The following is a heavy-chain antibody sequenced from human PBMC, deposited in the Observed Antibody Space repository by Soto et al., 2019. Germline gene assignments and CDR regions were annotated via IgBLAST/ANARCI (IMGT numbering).Heavy chain of an antibody. V-gene: IGHV3-23*01. CDR3: AKVRRDSESGGSLY. D-gene: IGHD1-26*01. Sequence: EVQLLESGGGLVQPGGSLRLSCAASGFTFSSYAMTWVRQAPGKGLEWVSAISAAGGNTYYADSVKGRFAISRDNSKNTLDLQMNSLRAEDTAVYYGAKVRRDSESGGSLYWGQGTLVTVSS. J-gene: IGHJ4*02. CDR1: GFTFSSYA. CDR2: ISAAGGNT.